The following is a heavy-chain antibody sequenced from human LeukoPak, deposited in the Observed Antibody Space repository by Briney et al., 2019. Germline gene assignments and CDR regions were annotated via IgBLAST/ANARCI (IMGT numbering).Heavy chain of an antibody. J-gene: IGHJ4*02. CDR2: IYHSGST. Sequence: PSETLSLTCTVSGYSISSGYYWGWIRQPPGKGLEWIGSIYHSGSTYYNPSLKSRVTISVDTSKNQFSLKLSSVTAADTAVYYCARNGGYCIDVWGQGTLVTVSS. D-gene: IGHD6-25*01. CDR1: GYSISSGYY. V-gene: IGHV4-38-2*02. CDR3: ARNGGYCIDV.